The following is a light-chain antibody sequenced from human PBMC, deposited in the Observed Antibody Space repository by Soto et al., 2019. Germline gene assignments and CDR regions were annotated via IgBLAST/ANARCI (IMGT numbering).Light chain of an antibody. CDR2: EVS. J-gene: IGLJ1*01. V-gene: IGLV2-23*02. Sequence: QSALTQPASVSGSPGQSITISCTGTSSDVGYYNVVSWYQQHPGKAPKLMIYEVSKWPSGISIRFSGSKSGNTASLTISGLQAEDEADYYCCSYADSGTYVFGTGTKLTVL. CDR1: SSDVGYYNV. CDR3: CSYADSGTYV.